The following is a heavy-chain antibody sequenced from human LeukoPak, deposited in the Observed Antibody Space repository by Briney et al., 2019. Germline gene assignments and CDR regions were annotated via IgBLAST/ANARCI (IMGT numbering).Heavy chain of an antibody. CDR3: ARDFWGIHYDILTGYYLAPPPHDY. CDR2: ISYDGSNK. J-gene: IGHJ4*02. D-gene: IGHD3-9*01. V-gene: IGHV3-30*04. Sequence: GGSLRLSCAASGFTFSSYPMHWVRQAPGKGLEWVAVISYDGSNKYYADSVKGRFTISRDNSKNTLYLQMNSLRAEDTAVYYCARDFWGIHYDILTGYYLAPPPHDYWGQGTLVTVSS. CDR1: GFTFSSYP.